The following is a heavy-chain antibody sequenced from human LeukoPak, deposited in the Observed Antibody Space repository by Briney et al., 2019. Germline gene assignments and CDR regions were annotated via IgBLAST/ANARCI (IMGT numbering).Heavy chain of an antibody. Sequence: GGSLRLSCTVSGFTVSSNSMSWVRQAPGKGLEWVSFIYSDNTHYSDSVKGRFTISRDNSKNTLYLQMNSLRAEDTAVYYCARVKDPGGYYYYYYMDIWGKGNTVTVSS. CDR3: ARVKDPGGYYYYYYMDI. CDR1: GFTVSSNS. V-gene: IGHV3-53*01. CDR2: IYSDNT. J-gene: IGHJ6*03. D-gene: IGHD3-16*01.